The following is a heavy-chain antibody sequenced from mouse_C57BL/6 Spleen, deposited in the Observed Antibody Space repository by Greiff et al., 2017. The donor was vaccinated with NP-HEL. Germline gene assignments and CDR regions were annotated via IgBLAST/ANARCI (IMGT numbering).Heavy chain of an antibody. V-gene: IGHV1-82*01. CDR1: GYAFSSSW. CDR2: IYPGDGDT. Sequence: QVQLQQSGPELVKPGASVTISCKASGYAFSSSWMNWVKQRPGKGLEWIGRIYPGDGDTNYNGKFKGQATLTADKSSSTAYMQLSSLTSEDSAVYCGARRGGGNYAMDYWGQGTSVTVAS. CDR3: ARRGGGNYAMDY. J-gene: IGHJ4*01.